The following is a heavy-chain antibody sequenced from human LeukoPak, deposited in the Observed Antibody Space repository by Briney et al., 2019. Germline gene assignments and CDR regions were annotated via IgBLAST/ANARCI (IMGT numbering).Heavy chain of an antibody. D-gene: IGHD3-22*01. CDR1: GFTFSSYS. Sequence: GGSLRLSCAASGFTFSSYSMNWVRRAPGKGLEWVSSISSSSSYIYYADSVKGRFTISRDNAKNSLYLQMNSLRAEDTAVYYCARTYYYDSSGPPFFDYWGQGTLVTVSS. J-gene: IGHJ4*02. V-gene: IGHV3-21*01. CDR2: ISSSSSYI. CDR3: ARTYYYDSSGPPFFDY.